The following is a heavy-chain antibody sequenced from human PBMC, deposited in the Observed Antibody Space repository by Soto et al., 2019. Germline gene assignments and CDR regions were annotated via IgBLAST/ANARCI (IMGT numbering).Heavy chain of an antibody. CDR3: AGEQGYYYSGTDV. J-gene: IGHJ6*02. Sequence: SETLSLTCSVSGGSISSYYWSWIRQPAGKGLEWIGRIYTSGSTNYNPSLKSRVTVSVDTSKNQLSLKLSSVTAADTAVYFCAGEQGYYYSGTDVWGQGTAVTVSS. V-gene: IGHV4-4*07. CDR1: GGSISSYY. CDR2: IYTSGST.